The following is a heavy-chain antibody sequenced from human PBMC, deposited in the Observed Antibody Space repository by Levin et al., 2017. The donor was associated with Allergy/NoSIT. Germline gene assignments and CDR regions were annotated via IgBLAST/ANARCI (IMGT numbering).Heavy chain of an antibody. J-gene: IGHJ2*01. CDR1: GFTFSSYA. CDR3: ARERVDTNASYYDSSGYLDWYFDR. CDR2: ISYDGSNK. D-gene: IGHD3-22*01. V-gene: IGHV3-30*04. Sequence: PGGSLRLSCAASGFTFSSYAMHWVRQAPGKGLEWVAVISYDGSNKYYADSVKGRFTISRDNSKNTLYLQMNSLRAEDTAVYYCARERVDTNASYYDSSGYLDWYFDRWGRGTLVTVSS.